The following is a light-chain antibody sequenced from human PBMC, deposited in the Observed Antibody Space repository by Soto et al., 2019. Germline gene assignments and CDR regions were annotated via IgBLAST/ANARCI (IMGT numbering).Light chain of an antibody. Sequence: EIVLTQSPATLSLSPGERVTLSCRASQSVTSYLAWYQQKPGQAPRLLIYDASNRATGIPARFSGSGSGTDFTLTISSLEPEDFAVYYCLQRTNWPLTFGGGTKVEIK. CDR2: DAS. J-gene: IGKJ4*01. V-gene: IGKV3-11*01. CDR3: LQRTNWPLT. CDR1: QSVTSY.